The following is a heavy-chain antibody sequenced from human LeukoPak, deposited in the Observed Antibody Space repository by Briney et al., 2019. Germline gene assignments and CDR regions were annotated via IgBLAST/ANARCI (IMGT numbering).Heavy chain of an antibody. CDR2: INPKNGDT. CDR3: ARVGYCSGDRCYLHFDY. D-gene: IGHD2-15*01. CDR1: GYTFTGYY. Sequence: ASVKVSCKASGYTFTGYYMHWVRQAPGQGLEWMGWINPKNGDTNYAQKFQGRATMTRDTSISTVYMELNRLTSDDTALYYCARVGYCSGDRCYLHFDYWGQGTLVTVSS. J-gene: IGHJ4*02. V-gene: IGHV1-2*02.